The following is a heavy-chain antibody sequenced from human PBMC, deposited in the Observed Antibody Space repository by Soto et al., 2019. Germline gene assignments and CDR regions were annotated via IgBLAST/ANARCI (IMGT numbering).Heavy chain of an antibody. D-gene: IGHD1-1*01. Sequence: PGGSLRLSCAASGFTFATYAMSWVRQAPGKGLEWVSAISATGISTHYADSVKGRVTISRDNSANTLSLEMSSLTAEDTAVYYCARDKDTSSWTGFDFWGHGTMVTVYS. CDR3: ARDKDTSSWTGFDF. CDR1: GFTFATYA. J-gene: IGHJ4*01. CDR2: ISATGIST. V-gene: IGHV3-23*01.